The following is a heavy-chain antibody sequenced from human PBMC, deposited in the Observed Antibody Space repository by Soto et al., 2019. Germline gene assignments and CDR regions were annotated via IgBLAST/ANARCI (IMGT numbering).Heavy chain of an antibody. CDR1: GFTFSSYG. D-gene: IGHD4-4*01. Sequence: GGSLRLSCAASGFTFSSYGMHWVRQAPGKGLEWVAVIWYDGSNKYYADSVKDRLTISRDNSKNTLYLQMNSLRAEDTAVYYCARDRGEYGRAYSFDYWGQGTLVTVSS. V-gene: IGHV3-33*01. CDR2: IWYDGSNK. CDR3: ARDRGEYGRAYSFDY. J-gene: IGHJ4*02.